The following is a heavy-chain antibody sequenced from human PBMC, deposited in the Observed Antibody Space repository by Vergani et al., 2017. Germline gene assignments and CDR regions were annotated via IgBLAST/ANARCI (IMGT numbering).Heavy chain of an antibody. Sequence: QVQLQESGPGLVKPSQTLSLTCTVSGGSICSGSYYWSWIRQPAGKGLEWIGRIYTSGSTNYNPSLKSRVTMSVDTSKNQFSLKLSSVTAADTAVYYCARGEGSWSNNWFDPWGQGTLVTVSS. CDR3: ARGEGSWSNNWFDP. J-gene: IGHJ5*02. D-gene: IGHD3-10*01. CDR1: GGSICSGSYY. V-gene: IGHV4-61*02. CDR2: IYTSGST.